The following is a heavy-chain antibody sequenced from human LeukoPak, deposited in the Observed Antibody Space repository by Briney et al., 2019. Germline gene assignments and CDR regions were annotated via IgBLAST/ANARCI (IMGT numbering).Heavy chain of an antibody. Sequence: GGSLRLSCAASGFTFSGYGMSWVRQAPGKGLEWVSAISGSGGSTYYADSVKGRFTISRDNSKHTLHLQMNSLRAEDTAVYYCALTRGGGYCSGGSCGDDAFDIWGQGTMVTVSS. CDR1: GFTFSGYG. CDR3: ALTRGGGYCSGGSCGDDAFDI. D-gene: IGHD2-15*01. J-gene: IGHJ3*02. V-gene: IGHV3-23*01. CDR2: ISGSGGST.